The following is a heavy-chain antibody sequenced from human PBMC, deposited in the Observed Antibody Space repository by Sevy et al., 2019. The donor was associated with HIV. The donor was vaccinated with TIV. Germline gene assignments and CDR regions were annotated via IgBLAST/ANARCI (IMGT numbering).Heavy chain of an antibody. CDR2: IDSGGST. D-gene: IGHD5-12*01. Sequence: EGSLRLSCAASGITVSSNNMNWVHQAPGKELEWVSIIDSGGSTNYADSVKGRFSVSRDSAKNTVSLQMNSLRAEDTAVYYCTRADPNVASYVGYMCTSYSHNGMDVWGQGTTVTVSS. V-gene: IGHV3-66*01. CDR3: TRADPNVASYVGYMCTSYSHNGMDV. CDR1: GITVSSNN. J-gene: IGHJ6*02.